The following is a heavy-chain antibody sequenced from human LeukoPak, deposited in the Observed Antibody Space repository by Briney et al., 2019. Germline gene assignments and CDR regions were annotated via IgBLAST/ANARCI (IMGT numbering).Heavy chain of an antibody. CDR1: GFTFRNYA. CDR3: AKTFYYDSSGYWDD. D-gene: IGHD3-22*01. J-gene: IGHJ4*02. V-gene: IGHV3-23*01. Sequence: GGSLRLSCAASGFTFRNYAMTWFRKAPGKGLEWVSAMSGSGAGTYYADSVKGRFTISRDNSEKTLYLQMNSLRAEDTAVYYCAKTFYYDSSGYWDDWGQGTLVTVSS. CDR2: MSGSGAGT.